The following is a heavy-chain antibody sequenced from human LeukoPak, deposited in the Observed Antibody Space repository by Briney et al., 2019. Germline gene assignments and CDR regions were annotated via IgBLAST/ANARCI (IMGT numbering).Heavy chain of an antibody. CDR3: ARDVGYYDYVWGSYAFDI. Sequence: SETLSLTCTVSGDSINNYYWSWIRQPAGKGLEWIGRIYTSGSTNYNPSLKSRVTMSVDTSKNQFSLKLSSVTAADTAVYYCARDVGYYDYVWGSYAFDIWGQGTMVTVSS. CDR1: GDSINNYY. D-gene: IGHD3-16*01. CDR2: IYTSGST. V-gene: IGHV4-4*07. J-gene: IGHJ3*02.